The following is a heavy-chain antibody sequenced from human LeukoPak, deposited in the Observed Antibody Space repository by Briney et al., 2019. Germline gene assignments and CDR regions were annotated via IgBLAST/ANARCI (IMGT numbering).Heavy chain of an antibody. CDR2: INHSGST. V-gene: IGHV4-34*01. CDR3: ATSYYGSGPAANFDY. J-gene: IGHJ4*02. D-gene: IGHD3-10*01. Sequence: PSETLSLTCAVYGGSFSGYYWSWIRQSPGKGLEWIGEINHSGSTNYNPSLKSRVTISVDTSKNQFSLKLSSVTAADTAVYYCATSYYGSGPAANFDYWGQGTLVTVSS. CDR1: GGSFSGYY.